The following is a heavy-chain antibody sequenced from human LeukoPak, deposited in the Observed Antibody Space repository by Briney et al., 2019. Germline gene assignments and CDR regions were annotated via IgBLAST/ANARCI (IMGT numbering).Heavy chain of an antibody. CDR3: AREFDNYDSSGYYDC. CDR1: GYTFPSYG. J-gene: IGHJ4*02. CDR2: ISAYNGNT. Sequence: VKVSCKASGYTFPSYGISWVRQAPGQGLEWMGWISAYNGNTNYAQKLHGRVTMTTDTSTSTAYMELRSLRSDDTAVYYCAREFDNYDSSGYYDCWGQGTLVTVSS. V-gene: IGHV1-18*01. D-gene: IGHD3-22*01.